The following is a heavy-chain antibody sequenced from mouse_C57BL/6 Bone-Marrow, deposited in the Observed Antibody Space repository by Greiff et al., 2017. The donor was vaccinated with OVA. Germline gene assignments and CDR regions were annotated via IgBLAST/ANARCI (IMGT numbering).Heavy chain of an antibody. Sequence: EVQRVESGGGLVQPGGSLSLSCAASGFTFTDYYMSWVRQPPGKALEWLGFIRNKANGYTTEYSASVKGRFTISRDNSQSILYLQMNALRAEDSATYYCARSERYIGVWGTGTTVTVSS. J-gene: IGHJ1*03. CDR2: IRNKANGYTT. CDR1: GFTFTDYY. V-gene: IGHV7-3*01. CDR3: ARSERYIGV.